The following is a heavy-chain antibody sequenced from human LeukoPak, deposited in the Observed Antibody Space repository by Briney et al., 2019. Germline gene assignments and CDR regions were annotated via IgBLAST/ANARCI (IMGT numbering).Heavy chain of an antibody. CDR3: AREGGFGYDFTGFDY. J-gene: IGHJ4*02. Sequence: ASVKVSCKASGGTFSSYAISWVRQAPGQGLEWMGWISAYNGDTKYALSLQGRLTMTTDTSTRTAYMELGSLGSDDTAVYYCAREGGFGYDFTGFDYWGQGTLVTVSS. D-gene: IGHD5-12*01. V-gene: IGHV1-18*01. CDR2: ISAYNGDT. CDR1: GGTFSSYA.